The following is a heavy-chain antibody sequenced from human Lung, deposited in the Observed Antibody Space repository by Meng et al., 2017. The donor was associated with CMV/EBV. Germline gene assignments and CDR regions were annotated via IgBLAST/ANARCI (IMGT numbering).Heavy chain of an antibody. CDR3: ARRGRSGGLNGFEP. Sequence: SETLSLXCVLSGYFISGTYYWGWIRQPPGEWLEWIGSVYYSENTYYNPSLKSRVTISLDTSKNQFSLNLSPVTAADTAVYYCARRGRSGGLNGFEPWGQGTXV. D-gene: IGHD1-26*01. J-gene: IGHJ5*02. CDR1: GYFISGTYY. CDR2: VYYSENT. V-gene: IGHV4-38-2*01.